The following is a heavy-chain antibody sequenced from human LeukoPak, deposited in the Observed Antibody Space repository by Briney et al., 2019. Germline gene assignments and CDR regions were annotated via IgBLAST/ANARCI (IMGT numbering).Heavy chain of an antibody. D-gene: IGHD2-2*02. CDR3: ARVRCSSTSCYRYYYYYMDV. CDR1: GYSISSGYY. CDR2: IYYSGST. V-gene: IGHV4-38-2*02. J-gene: IGHJ6*03. Sequence: PSETLSLTCTVSGYSISSGYYWGWIRQPPGKGLEWIGYIYYSGSTNYNPSLKSRVTISVDTSKNQFSLKLSSVTAADTAVYYCARVRCSSTSCYRYYYYYMDVWGKGTTVTISS.